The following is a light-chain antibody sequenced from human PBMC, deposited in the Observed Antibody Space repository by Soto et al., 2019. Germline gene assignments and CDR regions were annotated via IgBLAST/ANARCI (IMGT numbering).Light chain of an antibody. CDR1: QSVSSN. Sequence: EIVMTQSPATLSVSPGERATLSCRASQSVSSNLAWYQQKPGQAPRLLLYGASTRATGIPGRFSGSGSGTEFTLTISSLQSEAFAVYYCQKHNYWPSFGQGTKLEIK. CDR3: QKHNYWPS. CDR2: GAS. V-gene: IGKV3-15*01. J-gene: IGKJ2*01.